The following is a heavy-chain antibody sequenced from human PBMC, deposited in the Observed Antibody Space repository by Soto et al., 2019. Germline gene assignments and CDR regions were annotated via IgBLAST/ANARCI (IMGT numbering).Heavy chain of an antibody. J-gene: IGHJ2*01. V-gene: IGHV1-18*01. Sequence: QVQLVQSGGEVKKPGASVKVSCQASGYTFSDYAISWVRQAPGQDLEWMGWISASTRNTDQAQNFQGRVIMTLDTSTNTAYMELRSLRSDDTAVYYCVRCYCSVGSCYACWHFDLWGRGTLVTVSS. CDR3: VRCYCSVGSCYACWHFDL. D-gene: IGHD2-15*01. CDR1: GYTFSDYA. CDR2: ISASTRNT.